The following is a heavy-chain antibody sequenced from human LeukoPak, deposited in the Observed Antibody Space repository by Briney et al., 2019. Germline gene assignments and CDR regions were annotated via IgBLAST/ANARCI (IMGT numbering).Heavy chain of an antibody. Sequence: SETLSLTCTVSGGSISSYYWSWIRQPPGQGLEWSGYIYYSGSTNYNPSLKRRVTISVDTSKNPFSLKLTSVTAPDTAVYYCARHHSYDSSGFRPSFWFDYWGQGTLVTVSS. D-gene: IGHD3-22*01. CDR3: ARHHSYDSSGFRPSFWFDY. J-gene: IGHJ4*02. CDR2: IYYSGST. CDR1: GGSISSYY. V-gene: IGHV4-59*08.